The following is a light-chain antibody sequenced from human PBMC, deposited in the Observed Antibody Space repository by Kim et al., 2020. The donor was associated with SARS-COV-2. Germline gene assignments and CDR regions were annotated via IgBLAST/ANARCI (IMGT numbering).Light chain of an antibody. Sequence: PGTSITIPGPGTQPAMGAYTADSWYQQHPGQAPRLLIYDVSNRPSGVSNRFSGSKSGNTASLAISGLQTEDEAHYYCSSYTSGSTLFGGGTKVTVL. V-gene: IGLV2-14*03. CDR3: SSYTSGSTL. CDR2: DVS. J-gene: IGLJ2*01. CDR1: QPAMGAYTA.